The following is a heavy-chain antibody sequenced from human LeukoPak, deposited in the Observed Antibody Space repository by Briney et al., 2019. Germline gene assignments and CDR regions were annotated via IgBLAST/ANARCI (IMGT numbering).Heavy chain of an antibody. CDR2: ICPGGNT. CDR3: ARDGPWKSDC. Sequence: SETLSLTCTVSGGSVSSSYYWGWIRQPPGKGLEWIGSICPGGNTCYNPSLKSRVTISADSSKNQFSLKLTSVTAADTAVYFCARDGPWKSDCWGQGTLVTVSS. V-gene: IGHV4-39*02. D-gene: IGHD1-1*01. J-gene: IGHJ4*02. CDR1: GGSVSSSYY.